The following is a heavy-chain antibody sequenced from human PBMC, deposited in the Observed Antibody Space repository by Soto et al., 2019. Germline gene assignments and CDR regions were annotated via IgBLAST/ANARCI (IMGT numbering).Heavy chain of an antibody. D-gene: IGHD2-2*01. J-gene: IGHJ4*02. V-gene: IGHV6-1*01. CDR1: GDSVSSNRAA. CDR2: TYYRATWYN. Sequence: SQTLSLTCAISGDSVSSNRAAWNWIRQSPSRGLEWLGRTYYRATWYNDYAGSLKSRITINPDTSKNQFCLQLNSVTPEDTVVYYCARGNCSSTSFYLSYFDFWGQGTLVTVSS. CDR3: ARGNCSSTSFYLSYFDF.